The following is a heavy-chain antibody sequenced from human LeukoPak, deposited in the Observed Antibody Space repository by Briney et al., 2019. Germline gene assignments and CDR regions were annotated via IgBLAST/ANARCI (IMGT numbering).Heavy chain of an antibody. CDR3: ARGPPRGKYYYMDV. J-gene: IGHJ6*03. CDR2: IGTASDT. V-gene: IGHV3-13*01. CDR1: GFTFSSYA. Sequence: GESLRLSCAASGFTFSSYAMKWVRQAPGQGLEWVSTIGTASDTYYPGSVEGRFTLSRDNAKNSLYLQMNSLTAGDTAVYYCARGPPRGKYYYMDVWGKGTTVTVSS. D-gene: IGHD1-1*01.